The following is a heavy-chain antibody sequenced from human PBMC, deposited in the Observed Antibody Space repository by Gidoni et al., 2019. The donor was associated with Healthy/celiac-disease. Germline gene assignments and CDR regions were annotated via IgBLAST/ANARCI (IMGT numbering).Heavy chain of an antibody. CDR3: ARDEPWGVVVAATQDAFDI. CDR1: GFAFSSHS. D-gene: IGHD2-15*01. Sequence: EVQLVESGGGLVKPGGALRLSCAASGFAFSSHSMNWVPQAPGQGLEWVSSISSSSSYIYYADSVKGRFTISRDNAKNSLYLQMNSLRAEDTAVYYCARDEPWGVVVAATQDAFDIWGQGTMVTVSS. J-gene: IGHJ3*02. CDR2: ISSSSSYI. V-gene: IGHV3-21*01.